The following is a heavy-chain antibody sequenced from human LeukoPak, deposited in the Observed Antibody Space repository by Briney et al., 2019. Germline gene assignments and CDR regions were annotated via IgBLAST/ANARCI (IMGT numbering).Heavy chain of an antibody. Sequence: SETLSLTCAVYGGSFSGYYWTWIRQAPGKGLEWIGEINPSGRFSYNPSLKSRLTISVDASKNQFSLNLRSLTAADTAVYYCARGGIAAAGTRFDYWGQGTLVTVSS. CDR2: INPSGRF. CDR1: GGSFSGYY. D-gene: IGHD6-13*01. J-gene: IGHJ4*02. CDR3: ARGGIAAAGTRFDY. V-gene: IGHV4-34*01.